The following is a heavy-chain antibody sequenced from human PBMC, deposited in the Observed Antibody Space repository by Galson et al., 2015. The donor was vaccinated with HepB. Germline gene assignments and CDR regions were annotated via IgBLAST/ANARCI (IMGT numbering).Heavy chain of an antibody. J-gene: IGHJ4*02. V-gene: IGHV3-23*01. CDR2: ISGSGGST. CDR3: AKDREAAGTLWEDFDY. CDR1: GFTFSSYA. D-gene: IGHD6-13*01. Sequence: SLRLSCAASGFTFSSYAMSWVRQAPGKGLEWVSAISGSGGSTYYADSVKGRFTISRDNSKNTLYLQMNSLRAEDTAVYYCAKDREAAGTLWEDFDYWGQGTLVTVSS.